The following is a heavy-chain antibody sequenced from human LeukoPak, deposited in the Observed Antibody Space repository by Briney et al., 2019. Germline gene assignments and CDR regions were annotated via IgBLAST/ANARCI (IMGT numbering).Heavy chain of an antibody. Sequence: WASVKVSCKASGYTFTSYGISWVRQAPGQGLEWMGWISAYNGNTNYAQKLQGRVTMTTDTSTSTAYMELRSLRSDDTAVYYCARVLQLWFGHYYYYMDVWGKGTTVTVSS. J-gene: IGHJ6*03. V-gene: IGHV1-18*01. CDR1: GYTFTSYG. D-gene: IGHD5-18*01. CDR3: ARVLQLWFGHYYYYMDV. CDR2: ISAYNGNT.